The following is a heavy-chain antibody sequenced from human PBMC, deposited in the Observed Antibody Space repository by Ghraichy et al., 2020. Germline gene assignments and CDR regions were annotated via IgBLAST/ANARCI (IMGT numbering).Heavy chain of an antibody. D-gene: IGHD3-10*01. V-gene: IGHV3-7*03. CDR1: GFSFSGSW. CDR2: INNDGKEN. J-gene: IGHJ4*02. Sequence: GGSLRLSCTASGFSFSGSWMSWVRHAPEKGLEWVANINNDGKENYYMDSLKGRFTISRDNGKNSLFLQISSLRVEDTAVYYCARDPMRGALDYWGQGPLVAVSP. CDR3: ARDPMRGALDY.